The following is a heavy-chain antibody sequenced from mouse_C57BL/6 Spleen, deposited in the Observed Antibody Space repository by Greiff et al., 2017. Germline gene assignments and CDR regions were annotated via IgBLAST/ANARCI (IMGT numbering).Heavy chain of an antibody. J-gene: IGHJ4*01. CDR2: IDPSDSYT. CDR3: ARWLEGAMDY. D-gene: IGHD2-2*01. CDR1: GYTFTSYW. Sequence: VQLQQPGAELVMPGASVKLSCKASGYTFTSYWMHWVKQRPGQGLEWIGEIDPSDSYTNYNQKFKGKSTLTVDKSSSTAYMQLSSLTSEDSAVYYCARWLEGAMDYWGQGTSVTVSS. V-gene: IGHV1-69*01.